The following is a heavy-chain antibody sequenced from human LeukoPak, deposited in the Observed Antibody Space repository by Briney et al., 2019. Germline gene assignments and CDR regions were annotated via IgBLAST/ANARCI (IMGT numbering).Heavy chain of an antibody. CDR1: GDSITWDY. CDR2: LLYSGST. V-gene: IGHV4-59*01. D-gene: IGHD6-13*01. J-gene: IGHJ3*02. CDR3: ATNAGPSADGDVLDI. Sequence: SETLSLTCTVSGDSITWDYWHWVRQPPGKALEWIGHLLYSGSTSYNPSLDSRVTISLDTSKKSFSLKLTSVTAAGTALYYCATNAGPSADGDVLDIWGQGTMVTVSS.